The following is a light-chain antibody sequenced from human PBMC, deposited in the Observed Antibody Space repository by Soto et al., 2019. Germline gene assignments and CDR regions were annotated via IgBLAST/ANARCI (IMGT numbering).Light chain of an antibody. Sequence: QSVLTQPPSMSAAPGQRVNISCSGTTSNIGINYVSWYQQFPGAAPRLLIYDNDKRPSGIPERFSASRSGTSATLAITGPQTGDEADYYCGTWDLSLSSGVFGGGTKLTVL. V-gene: IGLV1-51*01. J-gene: IGLJ3*02. CDR2: DND. CDR1: TSNIGINY. CDR3: GTWDLSLSSGV.